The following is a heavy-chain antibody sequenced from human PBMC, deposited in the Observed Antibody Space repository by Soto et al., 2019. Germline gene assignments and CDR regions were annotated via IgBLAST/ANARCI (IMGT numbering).Heavy chain of an antibody. V-gene: IGHV3-66*01. CDR3: ARAEVEVPTP. CDR1: GFTVSSTY. Sequence: EVQVVESGGGLVQPGGSLRISCAASGFTVSSTYMSWVRQPPGRGLEWVSVIFSGGTTFYADSVKGRFTISRDISKNALYLKMSNLRAEDTALYYCARAEVEVPTPWGRGTLMNVS. D-gene: IGHD2-15*01. J-gene: IGHJ5*02. CDR2: IFSGGTT.